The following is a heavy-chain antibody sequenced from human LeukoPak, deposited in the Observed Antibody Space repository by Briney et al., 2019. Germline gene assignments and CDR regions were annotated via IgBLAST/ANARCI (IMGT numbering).Heavy chain of an antibody. CDR3: ARAEEIGVGATEYFQH. CDR1: GYTFTGYY. CDR2: INPNSGGT. D-gene: IGHD1-26*01. V-gene: IGHV1-2*02. Sequence: ASVKVSCKASGYTFTGYYMHWVRQAPGQGLEWMGWINPNSGGTNYAQKFQGRVTMTRDTSISTAYMELSRLRSDDTAVYYCARAEEIGVGATEYFQHWGQGTLVTVSS. J-gene: IGHJ1*01.